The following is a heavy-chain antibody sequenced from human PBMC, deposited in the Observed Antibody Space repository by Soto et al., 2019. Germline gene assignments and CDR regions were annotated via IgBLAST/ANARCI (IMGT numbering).Heavy chain of an antibody. D-gene: IGHD1-26*01. CDR3: TTDSPYSGSYLFDY. J-gene: IGHJ4*02. CDR1: GFPCTNAW. CDR2: IKTKAEGETT. V-gene: IGHV3-15*07. Sequence: GGSMRLSCAASGFPCTNAWMHWVRQAPGKGLEWVGRIKTKAEGETTDYAAPVKGRFTISRDDSKTTLYLQMNSLNTEDTAVYFCTTDSPYSGSYLFDYWGQGALVTVSS.